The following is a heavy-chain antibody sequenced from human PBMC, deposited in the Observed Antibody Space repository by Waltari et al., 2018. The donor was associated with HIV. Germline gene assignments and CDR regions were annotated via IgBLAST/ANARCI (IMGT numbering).Heavy chain of an antibody. Sequence: QVQLVESGGGVVQPGRSLRLSCAASGFTFNTYAMYWVRQAPGKGLECVAVISDDGSNKYYADSVKGRFTISRDNSKNTLYLQMNSLRAEDTAVYYCARDSSGYYYVGYGMDVWGQGTTVTVSS. CDR3: ARDSSGYYYVGYGMDV. CDR1: GFTFNTYA. D-gene: IGHD3-22*01. CDR2: ISDDGSNK. V-gene: IGHV3-30*01. J-gene: IGHJ6*02.